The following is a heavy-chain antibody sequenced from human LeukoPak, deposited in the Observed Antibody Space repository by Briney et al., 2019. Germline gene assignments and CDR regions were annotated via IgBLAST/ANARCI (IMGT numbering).Heavy chain of an antibody. J-gene: IGHJ4*02. CDR1: GFTFDNYA. V-gene: IGHV3-23*01. CDR2: ITHSGETT. CDR3: AKQSNYYYYDSSGYYNYFDY. D-gene: IGHD3-22*01. Sequence: PGGSLRLSCAVSGFTFDNYAMSWVRQAPGKGLEWVSTITHSGETTHNADSVKGRFTISRDNSKNTLYLQMNSLRAEDTAVYYCAKQSNYYYYDSSGYYNYFDYWGQGTLVTVSS.